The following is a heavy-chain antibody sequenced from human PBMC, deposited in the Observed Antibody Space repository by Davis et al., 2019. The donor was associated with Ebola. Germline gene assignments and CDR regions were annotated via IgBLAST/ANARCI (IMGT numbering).Heavy chain of an antibody. J-gene: IGHJ5*02. CDR3: ARGRRWELLDNWFDP. D-gene: IGHD1-26*01. V-gene: IGHV3-30-3*01. CDR2: ISYDGSNK. CDR1: GFTFSSYA. Sequence: GESLKISCAVSGFTFSSYAMHWVRQAPGKGLEWVAVISYDGSNKYYADSVKGRFTISRDNSKNTLYLQMNSLRAEDTAVYYCARGRRWELLDNWFDPWGQGTLVTVSS.